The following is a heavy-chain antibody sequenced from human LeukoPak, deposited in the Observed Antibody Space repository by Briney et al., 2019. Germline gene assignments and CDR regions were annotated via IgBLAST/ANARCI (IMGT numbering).Heavy chain of an antibody. J-gene: IGHJ3*02. CDR2: ISGSGGST. V-gene: IGHV3-23*01. D-gene: IGHD5-18*01. Sequence: GGSLRLSCAASGFTFSSYAMSWVRQAPGKGLEWVSAISGSGGSTYYADSVKGRFTISRDNSKNTLYLQMNSLRAEDTAVYYCAKDLTGAAMVLFDAFDIWGQGTMVTVSS. CDR1: GFTFSSYA. CDR3: AKDLTGAAMVLFDAFDI.